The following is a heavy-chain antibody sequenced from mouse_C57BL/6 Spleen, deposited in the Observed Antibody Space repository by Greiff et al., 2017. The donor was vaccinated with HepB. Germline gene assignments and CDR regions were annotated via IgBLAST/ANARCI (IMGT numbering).Heavy chain of an antibody. CDR2: INPNNGGT. V-gene: IGHV1-18*01. CDR1: GYTFTDYN. D-gene: IGHD2-5*01. J-gene: IGHJ2*01. CDR3: ARYHYSNYEFDY. Sequence: EVQLQQSGPELVKPGASVKIPCKASGYTFTDYNMDWVKQSHGKSLEWIGDINPNNGGTIYNQKFKGKATLTVDKSSSTAYMELRSLTSEDTAVYYCARYHYSNYEFDYWGQGTTLTVSS.